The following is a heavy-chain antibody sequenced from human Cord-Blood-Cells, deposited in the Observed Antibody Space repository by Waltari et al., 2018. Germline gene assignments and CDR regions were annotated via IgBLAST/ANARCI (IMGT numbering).Heavy chain of an antibody. CDR3: ARVLYRTSCYDY. J-gene: IGHJ4*02. D-gene: IGHD2-2*01. Sequence: VRQAPGQGLEWMGGIIPIFGTANYAQKFQGRVTITADESTSTAYMELSSLRSEDTAVYYCARVLYRTSCYDYWGQGTLVTVSS. CDR2: IIPIFGTA. V-gene: IGHV1-69*01.